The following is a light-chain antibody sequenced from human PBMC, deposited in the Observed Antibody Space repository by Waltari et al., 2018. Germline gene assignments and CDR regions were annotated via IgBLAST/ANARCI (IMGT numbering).Light chain of an antibody. J-gene: IGKJ2*01. V-gene: IGKV3-11*01. CDR1: QSVGTY. Sequence: EIVLTQSPATLSLSPGERATLSCRASQSVGTYLAWYQKKTGQAPRLLIYYASYRATGIPARFSGSGSRTDFALTISSLEPDDFAVYYCQQRGSWPPMYTFGQGTKVEIK. CDR2: YAS. CDR3: QQRGSWPPMYT.